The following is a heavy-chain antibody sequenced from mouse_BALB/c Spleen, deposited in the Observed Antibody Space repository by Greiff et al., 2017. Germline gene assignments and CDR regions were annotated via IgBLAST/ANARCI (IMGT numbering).Heavy chain of an antibody. V-gene: IGHV2-9*02. CDR3: ASNYGSSWDYFDY. Sequence: VQVVESGPGLVAPSQSLSITCTVSGFSLTSYGVHWVRQPPGKGLEWLGVIWAGGSTNYNSALMSRLSISKDNSKSQVFLKMNSLQTDDTAMYYCASNYGSSWDYFDYWGQGTTLTVSS. CDR1: GFSLTSYG. CDR2: IWAGGST. D-gene: IGHD1-1*01. J-gene: IGHJ2*01.